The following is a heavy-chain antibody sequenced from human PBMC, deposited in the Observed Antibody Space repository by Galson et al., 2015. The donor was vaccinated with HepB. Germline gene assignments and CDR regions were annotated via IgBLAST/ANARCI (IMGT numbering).Heavy chain of an antibody. CDR1: GFRFGDFG. CDR3: TGSSGYDFAVDY. Sequence: SLRLSCAASGFRFGDFGMSWFRQAPGKGLEWVGFIRSKTYGGPVEYAASVEGRFTISRDDSTSIAYLQMNSLKTEDTAVYYCTGSSGYDFAVDYWGQGTLVTVSS. CDR2: IRSKTYGGPV. J-gene: IGHJ4*02. D-gene: IGHD3-22*01. V-gene: IGHV3-49*03.